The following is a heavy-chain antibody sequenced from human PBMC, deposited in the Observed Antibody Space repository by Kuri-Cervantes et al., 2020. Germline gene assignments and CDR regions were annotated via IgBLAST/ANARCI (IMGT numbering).Heavy chain of an antibody. CDR3: ARGLIGTSIVVVISYDY. J-gene: IGHJ4*02. Sequence: SETLSLTCAVSGGSISSSNWWSWVRQPPGKGLEWIGEIYHSGSTNYNPSLKSRVTISVDTSKNQFSLKLRSVTAADTAVYYCARGLIGTSIVVVISYDYWGQGTLVTVSS. D-gene: IGHD3-22*01. CDR2: IYHSGST. V-gene: IGHV4-4*02. CDR1: GGSISSSNW.